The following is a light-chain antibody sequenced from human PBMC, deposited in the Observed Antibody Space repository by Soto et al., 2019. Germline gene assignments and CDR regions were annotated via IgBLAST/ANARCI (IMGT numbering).Light chain of an antibody. J-gene: IGKJ3*01. CDR1: QSLSSY. CDR2: DAS. CDR3: QQRNNWPPFT. V-gene: IGKV3-11*01. Sequence: EIVLTQSPATLSLSPGERANLACRSSQSLSSYLAWYQQKPGQAPRLLIYDASNRATGIPARFSGSGSGTDFTPTISSLEPQDFALYYCQQRNNWPPFTFGPGTKVDIK.